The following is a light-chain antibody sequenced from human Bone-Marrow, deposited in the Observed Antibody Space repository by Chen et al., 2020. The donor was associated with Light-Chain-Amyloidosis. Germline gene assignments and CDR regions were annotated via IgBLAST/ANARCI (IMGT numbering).Light chain of an antibody. Sequence: IVLTQSPGTLSLSPGEGANLSCSASQTISSNYLTWYQQKFGQAPRLLIYGSSSRATGIPDRFTGSGSGTDFTLTINRLEPEDFAMYYCQQYGTSPLTFGGGTKVEIK. CDR3: QQYGTSPLT. CDR1: QTISSNY. J-gene: IGKJ4*01. V-gene: IGKV3-20*01. CDR2: GSS.